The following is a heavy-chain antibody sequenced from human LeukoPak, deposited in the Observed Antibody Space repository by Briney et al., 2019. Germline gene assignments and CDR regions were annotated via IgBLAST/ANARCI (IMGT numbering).Heavy chain of an antibody. D-gene: IGHD1-1*01. CDR3: ARLFVEGNYYYGMDV. J-gene: IGHJ6*02. V-gene: IGHV3-66*01. CDR2: IYSGGST. Sequence: AGGSLRLSCAASGFTVSSNYMSWVRQAPGKGLEWVSVIYSGGSTYYADSVKGRFTISRDNSKNTLYLQMNSLRAEDTAVYYCARLFVEGNYYYGMDVWGQGTTVTLSS. CDR1: GFTVSSNY.